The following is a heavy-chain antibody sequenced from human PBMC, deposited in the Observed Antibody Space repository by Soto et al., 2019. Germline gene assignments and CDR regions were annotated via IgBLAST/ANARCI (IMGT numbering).Heavy chain of an antibody. CDR1: GFTFSSYG. D-gene: IGHD2-2*01. V-gene: IGHV3-33*01. CDR3: ARDRSSSTSCYDCYYYGMDV. CDR2: IWYDGSNK. Sequence: GGSLRLSCAASGFTFSSYGMHWVRQAPGKGLEWVAVIWYDGSNKYYADSVKGRFTISRDNSKNTLYLQMNSLRAEDTAVYYCARDRSSSTSCYDCYYYGMDVWGHGTTVTVSS. J-gene: IGHJ6*02.